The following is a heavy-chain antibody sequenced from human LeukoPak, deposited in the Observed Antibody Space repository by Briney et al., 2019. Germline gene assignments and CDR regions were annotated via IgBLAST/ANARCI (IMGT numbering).Heavy chain of an antibody. V-gene: IGHV1-2*02. Sequence: ASMKVSCKASGYMFTGLYIHWVRQAPGQGLEWMGWINPNTGGTNFAQKFQGRVTITRDTSISTAYMELNRLTSNDTAVYYCARDGIGVYTGYSRNVLDSWGQGTLVTVSS. CDR1: GYMFTGLY. D-gene: IGHD5-12*01. CDR2: INPNTGGT. J-gene: IGHJ4*02. CDR3: ARDGIGVYTGYSRNVLDS.